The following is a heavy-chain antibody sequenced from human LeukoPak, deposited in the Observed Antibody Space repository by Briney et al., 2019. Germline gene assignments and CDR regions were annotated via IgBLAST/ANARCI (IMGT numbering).Heavy chain of an antibody. D-gene: IGHD3-3*01. CDR3: AMERLSGFSFVH. Sequence: GGSLRLSCVASGFTRGMHWVRQAPGNGLEWVGFIRFYGTDSDYADSVKGRFTISRDNSKNTLFLQLSSLKPEDTAMYYCAMERLSGFSFVHWGQGTLVAVSS. CDR1: GFTRG. V-gene: IGHV3-30*02. CDR2: IRFYGTDS. J-gene: IGHJ5*02.